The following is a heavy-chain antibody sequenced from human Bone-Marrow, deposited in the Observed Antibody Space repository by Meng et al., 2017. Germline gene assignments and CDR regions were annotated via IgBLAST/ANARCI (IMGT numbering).Heavy chain of an antibody. D-gene: IGHD2-15*01. J-gene: IGHJ4*02. CDR2: INHSGST. V-gene: IGHV4-34*01. Sequence: QVQLQQWGAGVLKPSEALPLPCAVDGGCFSGYYWRWILQPPGKGLGWIGEINHSGSTNYNPSLKSRVTISVDTSKNQFSLKLSSVTAADTAVCYCARGGYCSGGSCNWGQGTLVTVSS. CDR3: ARGGYCSGGSCN. CDR1: GGCFSGYY.